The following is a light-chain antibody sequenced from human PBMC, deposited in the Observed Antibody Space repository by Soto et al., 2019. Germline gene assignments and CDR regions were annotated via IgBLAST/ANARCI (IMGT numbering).Light chain of an antibody. V-gene: IGKV3-15*01. J-gene: IGKJ5*01. Sequence: EIVLTQSPGTLSLSPGERATLSCRASQSVSRSYLAWYQQKPGQAPRLLIYGASTRATGIPARFSGSGSGTDFTLTISSLQSEDFAVYYCQQYYDWPITFGQGTRLEI. CDR1: QSVSRSY. CDR2: GAS. CDR3: QQYYDWPIT.